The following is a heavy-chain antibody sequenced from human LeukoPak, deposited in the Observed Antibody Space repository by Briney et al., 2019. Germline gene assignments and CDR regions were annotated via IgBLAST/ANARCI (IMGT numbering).Heavy chain of an antibody. Sequence: GASVKVSCKASGYTFTSYGISWVRQAPGQGLEWMGWISAYNGNTNYAQKLQGRVTMTTDTSTSTAYMELSRLRSDDTAVYYCARGDTAMGRDYYYMDVWGKGTTVTVSS. CDR3: ARGDTAMGRDYYYMDV. CDR1: GYTFTSYG. D-gene: IGHD5-18*01. CDR2: ISAYNGNT. J-gene: IGHJ6*03. V-gene: IGHV1-18*01.